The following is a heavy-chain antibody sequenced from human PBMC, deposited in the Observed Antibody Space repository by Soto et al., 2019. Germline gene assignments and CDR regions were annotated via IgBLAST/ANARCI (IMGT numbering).Heavy chain of an antibody. CDR2: MSYDETKI. V-gene: IGHV3-30*18. CDR1: GFSFSSYA. D-gene: IGHD3-10*01. J-gene: IGHJ6*02. Sequence: QQQQVESGGGVVQPGMSLRLSCAASGFSFSSYAVHWVRQAPGKGLEWVAVMSYDETKINYADSVKGRFTISRDNSKNTLFLQMNGLRPEDTAVYFCAKDRGSGTLRYYGMDVWGRGTPVTVSS. CDR3: AKDRGSGTLRYYGMDV.